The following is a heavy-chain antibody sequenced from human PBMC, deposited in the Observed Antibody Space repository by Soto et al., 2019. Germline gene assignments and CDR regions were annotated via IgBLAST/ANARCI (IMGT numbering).Heavy chain of an antibody. J-gene: IGHJ4*02. CDR3: ARPSSGPNYFDY. V-gene: IGHV4-39*01. Sequence: QLQLQESGPGLVKPSETLSLTCTVSGGSISSSSYYWGWIRQPPGKGLEWIGSIYYSGSTYYNPSLKSRVTISVDTSKNQFSLKLSSVTAADTAVYYCARPSSGPNYFDYWGQGTLVAVSS. D-gene: IGHD6-19*01. CDR2: IYYSGST. CDR1: GGSISSSSYY.